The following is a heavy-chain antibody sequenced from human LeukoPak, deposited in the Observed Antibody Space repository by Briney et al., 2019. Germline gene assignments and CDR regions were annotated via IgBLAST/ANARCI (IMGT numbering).Heavy chain of an antibody. Sequence: GGSLRLSCAASGFTFSYYRMNWVPQAPRKAPHCLSYISGSSSSICCAESGKGRFISSRDNAKNSLFLQMNSLRHEDTAVYYCARDRRDNYDILTGIHYWGQGTLVTVSS. CDR2: ISGSSSSI. D-gene: IGHD3-9*01. CDR1: GFTFSYYR. V-gene: IGHV3-48*02. CDR3: ARDRRDNYDILTGIHY. J-gene: IGHJ4*02.